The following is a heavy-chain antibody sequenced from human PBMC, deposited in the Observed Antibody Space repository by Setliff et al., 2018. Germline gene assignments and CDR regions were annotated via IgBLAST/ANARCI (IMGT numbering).Heavy chain of an antibody. V-gene: IGHV3-15*07. CDR2: IKSKTDGGTT. J-gene: IGHJ6*03. CDR3: ARAKGNDYSMDV. CDR1: GFTFSNAW. Sequence: PGGSLRLSCAASGFTFSNAWMNWVRQAPGKGLEWVGRIKSKTDGGTTDYAAPVKGRFTISRDDSKNTLYLQMNSLKTDDTAVYYCARAKGNDYSMDVWGKGTTVTVSS.